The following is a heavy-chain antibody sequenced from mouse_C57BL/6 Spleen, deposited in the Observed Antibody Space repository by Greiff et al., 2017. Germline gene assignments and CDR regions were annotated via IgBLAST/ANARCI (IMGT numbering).Heavy chain of an antibody. CDR2: ISSGSSTI. CDR3: ARMGYYGYFDV. J-gene: IGHJ1*03. CDR1: GFTFSDYG. Sequence: EVKLMESGGGLVKPGGSLKLSCAASGFTFSDYGMHWVRQAPEKGLEWVAYISSGSSTIYYPDTVKGRFTISRDNAKNTLFLQMTSLRSEDTAMYYCARMGYYGYFDVWGTGTTVTVSS. V-gene: IGHV5-17*01. D-gene: IGHD2-2*01.